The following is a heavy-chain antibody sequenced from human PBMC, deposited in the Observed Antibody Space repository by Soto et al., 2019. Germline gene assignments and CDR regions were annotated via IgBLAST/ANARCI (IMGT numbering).Heavy chain of an antibody. CDR3: ARENYDFWSGYLGNWFDP. V-gene: IGHV6-1*01. Sequence: PSQTLSLTCAISGDSVSSNSAAWNWIRQSPSRGLEWLGRTYYRSKWYNDYAVSVKSRITINPDTSKNQFSLQLNSVTPEDTAVNYCARENYDFWSGYLGNWFDPWGQGTLVTVSS. J-gene: IGHJ5*02. CDR1: GDSVSSNSAA. CDR2: TYYRSKWYN. D-gene: IGHD3-3*01.